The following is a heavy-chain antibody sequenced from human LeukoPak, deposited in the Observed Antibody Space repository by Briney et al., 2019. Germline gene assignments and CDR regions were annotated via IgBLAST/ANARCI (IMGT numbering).Heavy chain of an antibody. CDR2: ISYDGSNE. J-gene: IGHJ4*02. CDR1: GFTFSSSA. Sequence: GRSLRLSCAASGFTFSSSAMHWVRQTPGKGLEWVAVISYDGSNEYYADSVKGRFTISRDNSKNTLYLQMPSLRAEDTAVYYCARDPFSKVRGVPYFDYWGQGTLVTVSS. V-gene: IGHV3-30-3*01. D-gene: IGHD3-10*01. CDR3: ARDPFSKVRGVPYFDY.